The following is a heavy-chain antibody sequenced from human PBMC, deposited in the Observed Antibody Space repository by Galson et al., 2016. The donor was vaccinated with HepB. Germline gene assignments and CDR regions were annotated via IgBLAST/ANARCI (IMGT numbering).Heavy chain of an antibody. J-gene: IGHJ4*02. D-gene: IGHD3-16*01. CDR1: GYTFSDYY. CDR2: VNPDTGDT. CDR3: ARPYYSSASYDRSDF. Sequence: SVKVSCKASGYTFSDYYVHWVRQAPGQGLEWMGCVNPDTGDTTYGDKSQGRVTLTRDRSINTAFLELRSLRSDDTAIYYCARPYYSSASYDRSDFWGQGSLVTVSS. V-gene: IGHV1-2*02.